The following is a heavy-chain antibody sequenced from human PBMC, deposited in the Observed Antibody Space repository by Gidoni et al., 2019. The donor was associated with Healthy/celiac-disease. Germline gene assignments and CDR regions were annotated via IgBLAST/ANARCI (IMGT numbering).Heavy chain of an antibody. CDR2: ISSSSSYI. CDR1: GFTFSSYS. Sequence: ELQLVESGGGLVQPGGSLRLSCASSGFTFSSYSINWVSQSPGKGLEWVSSISSSSSYIYYADSVKGRFTISRDNAKNSLYLQMNSLRAEDTAVYYCARDMQHYGDYPPDYWGQGTLVTVSS. J-gene: IGHJ4*02. CDR3: ARDMQHYGDYPPDY. V-gene: IGHV3-21*01. D-gene: IGHD4-17*01.